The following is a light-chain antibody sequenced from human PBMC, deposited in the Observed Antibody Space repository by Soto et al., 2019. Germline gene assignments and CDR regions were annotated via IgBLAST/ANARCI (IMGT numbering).Light chain of an antibody. CDR3: QQDCSSPLT. J-gene: IGKJ1*01. V-gene: IGKV3-20*01. Sequence: EIVLTQSPGTLSLSPGERATLSCRASQSARSTFFAWYQQTPGQPPRLLIYGAATRATGIPDRFSGSGSGTDFTLTISRLVPEDFAMYYCQQDCSSPLTFGQGTKVEIK. CDR2: GAA. CDR1: QSARSTF.